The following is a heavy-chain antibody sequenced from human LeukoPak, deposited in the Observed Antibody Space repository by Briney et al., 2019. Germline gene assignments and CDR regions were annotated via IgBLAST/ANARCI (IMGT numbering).Heavy chain of an antibody. Sequence: GGSLRLSCTAFGFAFDEHGMTWVRQVPGKGLEWVAGINWSGGSTGYADPLRGRFTISRDNAKNSLYLQMDSLRAEDTALYYCARAPVTSPFYFDYWGQGTLVTVSS. V-gene: IGHV3-20*04. J-gene: IGHJ4*02. D-gene: IGHD2-2*01. CDR2: INWSGGST. CDR3: ARAPVTSPFYFDY. CDR1: GFAFDEHG.